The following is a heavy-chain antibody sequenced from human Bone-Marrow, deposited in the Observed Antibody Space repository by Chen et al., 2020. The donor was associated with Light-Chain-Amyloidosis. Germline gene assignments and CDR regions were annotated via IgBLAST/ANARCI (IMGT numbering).Heavy chain of an antibody. CDR2: IYPDDSDA. J-gene: IGHJ4*02. D-gene: IGHD5-12*01. V-gene: IGHV5-51*01. Sequence: EVQLEQSGPEVKKPVESLKISCKGSGYTFPNYWIGWVRQMPGKGLEWMGVIYPDDSDARYSPSFEGQFTIAADKSITTAYLQWRSLKASDTAMYYCAIRRDGYNFDYWGQGTLVTVSS. CDR3: AIRRDGYNFDY. CDR1: GYTFPNYW.